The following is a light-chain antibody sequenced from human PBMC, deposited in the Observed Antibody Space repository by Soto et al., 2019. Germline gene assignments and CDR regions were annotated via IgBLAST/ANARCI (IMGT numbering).Light chain of an antibody. J-gene: IGKJ3*01. Sequence: DIQMTQSPTSLSASVGDRVTITCRASQGIRNYVAWYQQIPGKAPKLLIYAASTLQTGVPSRFSGSGSGTDFTLTISGLQPEDVATYSCQQYRSVPVFGPGTKVEIK. CDR3: QQYRSVPV. V-gene: IGKV1-27*01. CDR2: AAS. CDR1: QGIRNY.